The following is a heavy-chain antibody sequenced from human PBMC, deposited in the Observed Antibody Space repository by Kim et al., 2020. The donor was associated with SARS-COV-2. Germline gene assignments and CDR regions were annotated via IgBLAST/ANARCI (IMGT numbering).Heavy chain of an antibody. Sequence: ASVKVSCKASGYTFTGYYMHWVRQAPGQGLEWMGWINPNSGGTNDAQKFQGRVTMTRDTSISTAYMELSRLRSDDTAVYYCASPLPETKGGYYYYYYGMDVWGQGTTVTVSS. CDR3: ASPLPETKGGYYYYYYGMDV. J-gene: IGHJ6*02. V-gene: IGHV1-2*02. CDR1: GYTFTGYY. D-gene: IGHD3-16*01. CDR2: INPNSGGT.